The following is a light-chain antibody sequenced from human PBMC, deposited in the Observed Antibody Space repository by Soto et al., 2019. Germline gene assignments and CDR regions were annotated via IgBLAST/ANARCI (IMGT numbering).Light chain of an antibody. Sequence: EIVLTQSPGTLSLSPGERATLSCRASQRINVNYLAWYQQKPSQAPRLLIYAVSSRAAGIPDRFSGGGSATDFTLTISRLEPEDFAVYYCQQYGGSPPITFGQGTRLEIK. CDR3: QQYGGSPPIT. V-gene: IGKV3-20*01. J-gene: IGKJ5*01. CDR2: AVS. CDR1: QRINVNY.